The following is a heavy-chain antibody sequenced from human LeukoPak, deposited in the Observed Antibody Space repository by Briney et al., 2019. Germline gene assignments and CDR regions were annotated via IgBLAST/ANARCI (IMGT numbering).Heavy chain of an antibody. CDR2: ISNDGSRK. Sequence: HPGGSLRLSCAPSGFTFSRHGMHWVRQAPGKGLEWVAIISNDGSRKYYAHSVEGRFTISRDNSKNTLYLQMNSLTAEDTAVYYCVRDLGGRSGHWGQGTLVTVSS. D-gene: IGHD1-26*01. CDR3: VRDLGGRSGH. J-gene: IGHJ4*02. V-gene: IGHV3-30*03. CDR1: GFTFSRHG.